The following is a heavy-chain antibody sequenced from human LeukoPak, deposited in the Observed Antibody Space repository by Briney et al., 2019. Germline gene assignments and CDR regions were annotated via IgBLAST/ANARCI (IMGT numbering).Heavy chain of an antibody. CDR1: GYTFTSYD. J-gene: IGHJ3*02. V-gene: IGHV1-8*01. Sequence: ASVKVSCKASGYTFTSYDINWVRQATARGLEWMGWMNPNSGNTGYAQKFQGRVTMTRNTSISTAYMELSSLRSEDTAVYYCARVRVLRYFDWLLRPQYDAFDIWGQGTMVTVSS. CDR2: MNPNSGNT. D-gene: IGHD3-9*01. CDR3: ARVRVLRYFDWLLRPQYDAFDI.